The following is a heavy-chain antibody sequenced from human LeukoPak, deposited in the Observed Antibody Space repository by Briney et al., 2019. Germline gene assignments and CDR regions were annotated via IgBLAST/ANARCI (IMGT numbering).Heavy chain of an antibody. CDR2: ISSSSSTI. D-gene: IGHD4-17*01. CDR1: GFTFSSYS. V-gene: IGHV3-48*02. CDR3: ARGSESYGDYTGDY. J-gene: IGHJ4*02. Sequence: GGSLRLSCAASGFTFSSYSMNWVRQAPGKGLEWVSYISSSSSTIYHADSVKGRFTISRDNAKNSLYLQMNSLRDEDTAVYYCARGSESYGDYTGDYWGQGTLVTVSS.